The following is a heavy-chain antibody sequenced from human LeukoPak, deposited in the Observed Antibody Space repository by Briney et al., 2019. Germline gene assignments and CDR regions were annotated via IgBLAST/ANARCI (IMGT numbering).Heavy chain of an antibody. Sequence: SETLSLTCTVSGGSISSSRFYWDWIRQPPGKGLEWIGTIFYSGSTYYNPSLKSRITISVDTSKNQFSLKLSSVTAADTAVYYCARHSRSGYSDYESAFDIWGQGTMVIVSS. J-gene: IGHJ3*02. CDR3: ARHSRSGYSDYESAFDI. V-gene: IGHV4-39*01. CDR2: IFYSGST. CDR1: GGSISSSRFY. D-gene: IGHD5-12*01.